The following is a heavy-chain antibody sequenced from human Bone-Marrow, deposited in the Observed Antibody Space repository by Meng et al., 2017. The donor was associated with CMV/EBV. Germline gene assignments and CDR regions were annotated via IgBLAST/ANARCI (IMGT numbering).Heavy chain of an antibody. CDR1: GFSVSSYY. CDR2: AYSAWST. J-gene: IGHJ4*02. V-gene: IGHV3-53*01. CDR3: ATGGIAALDY. Sequence: GESLKISCAASGFSVSSYYVSWVRQGPGKGLEWISIAYSAWSTYYADSVKGRFTISRDNSKNTLYLQMNSLRAEDTAVYYCATGGIAALDYWGQGTLVTVSS. D-gene: IGHD6-13*01.